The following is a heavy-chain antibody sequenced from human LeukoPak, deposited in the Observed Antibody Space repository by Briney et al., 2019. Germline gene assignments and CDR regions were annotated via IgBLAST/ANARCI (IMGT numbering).Heavy chain of an antibody. J-gene: IGHJ4*02. V-gene: IGHV3-20*04. CDR2: INWNGNTI. CDR1: GFTFDDYD. D-gene: IGHD3-10*01. Sequence: GGSLRLSCAASGFTFDDYDINWVRQAPGKGLEWVSHINWNGNTIGYADSVKGRFTISRDNAKNSLYLQMNSLRAEDTAVYYCARGGYYGSGKPFDYWGQGTLVTVSS. CDR3: ARGGYYGSGKPFDY.